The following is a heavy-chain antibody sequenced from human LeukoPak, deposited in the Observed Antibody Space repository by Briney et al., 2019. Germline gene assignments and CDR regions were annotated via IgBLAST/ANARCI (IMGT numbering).Heavy chain of an antibody. D-gene: IGHD5-24*01. J-gene: IGHJ4*02. CDR1: GGTFTNLA. CDR3: ARAPPRLDGYILYY. Sequence: ASVNVSCKASGGTFTNLAISWVRQAPGQGLEWMGRIIPTTGLASYAQKFQGRVTITADKSTSTAYMELSSLRSEDTAVYYCARAPPRLDGYILYYWGQGTLVTVSS. V-gene: IGHV1-69*04. CDR2: IIPTTGLA.